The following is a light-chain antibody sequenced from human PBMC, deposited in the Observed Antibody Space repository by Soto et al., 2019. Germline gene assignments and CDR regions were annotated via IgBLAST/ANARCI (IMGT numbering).Light chain of an antibody. CDR1: SSNIGAGYD. CDR2: GNS. V-gene: IGLV1-40*01. CDR3: QSYDSSLSCWV. J-gene: IGLJ3*02. Sequence: QSVLTQPPSVSGAPGQRVTISCTGSSSNIGAGYDVHWYQQLPGTAPKVLIYGNSNRPSGVPDRFSGSKSGTSASLAITGLQAEDEADYYCQSYDSSLSCWVFGGGTKLTVL.